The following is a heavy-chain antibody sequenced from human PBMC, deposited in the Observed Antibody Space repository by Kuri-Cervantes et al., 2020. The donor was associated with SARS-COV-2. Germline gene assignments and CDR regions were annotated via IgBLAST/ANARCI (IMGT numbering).Heavy chain of an antibody. V-gene: IGHV5-51*01. Sequence: GGSLRLSCKGSGYSFTSYWNGWVRQMPGQGLEWMGIIYPGDYDTRYSPSFQGQVTISADKSISTAYLQWSSLKSSDTAMYYCARRLIRDGHIVVVPAAFDIWGQGTMVTVSS. CDR3: ARRLIRDGHIVVVPAAFDI. CDR1: GYSFTSYW. J-gene: IGHJ3*02. CDR2: IYPGDYDT. D-gene: IGHD2-21*01.